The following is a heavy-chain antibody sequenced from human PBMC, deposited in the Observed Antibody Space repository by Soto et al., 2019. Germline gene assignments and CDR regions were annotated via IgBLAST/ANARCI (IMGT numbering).Heavy chain of an antibody. D-gene: IGHD5-12*01. V-gene: IGHV1-2*02. CDR1: GYTFTGYY. CDR3: AVDGLPFEY. J-gene: IGHJ4*02. CDR2: SNPNSGDT. Sequence: QVQLVQSGAEVKKPGASVKVSCKASGYTFTGYYVHWVRQAPGQGLEWMALSNPNSGDTNYAQKFQGRVTLTRDTSINTVYMEVTSLRFDDTAVYYCAVDGLPFEYWGQGTLVTVFS.